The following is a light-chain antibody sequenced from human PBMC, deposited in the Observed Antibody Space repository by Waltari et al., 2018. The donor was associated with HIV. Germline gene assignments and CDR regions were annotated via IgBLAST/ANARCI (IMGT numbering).Light chain of an antibody. J-gene: IGLJ1*01. CDR3: CSYAATSTFV. CDR2: EVS. CDR1: SSDVGSYNL. V-gene: IGLV2-23*02. Sequence: QSALTQPASVSGSPGQSITISCTGTSSDVGSYNLVSWYQQYPGKAPKLMMYEVSKRPSGVSNRFSGSKSGNTASLTISVLQAEDEADYYCCSYAATSTFVFGTGTKVTVL.